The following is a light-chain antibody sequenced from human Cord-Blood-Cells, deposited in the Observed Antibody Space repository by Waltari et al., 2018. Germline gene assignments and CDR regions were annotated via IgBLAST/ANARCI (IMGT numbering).Light chain of an antibody. CDR1: SSDVGGYNY. CDR2: DVR. CDR3: CSYAGSYTWV. J-gene: IGLJ3*02. V-gene: IGLV2-11*01. Sequence: QSALTQPRSVSGSPGQSVTISCTGTSSDVGGYNYVSWYQQHPGKAPKLMIYDVRKRPSVVPDRFSGSNSGDTASLTISGLQAEDEADYYCCSYAGSYTWVFGGGTKLTVL.